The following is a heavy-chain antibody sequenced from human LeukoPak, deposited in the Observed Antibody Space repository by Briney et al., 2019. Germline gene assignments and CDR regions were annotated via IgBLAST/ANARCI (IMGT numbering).Heavy chain of an antibody. J-gene: IGHJ3*02. Sequence: GGSLRLSCAASGFTFSSYGMHWVRQAPGKGLEWVAVISYDGSNKYYADSVKGRFTISRDNSKNTLYLQMNSLRAEDTAVYYCARGYYDFWSGSPSNTGAFDIWGQGTMVTVSS. D-gene: IGHD3-3*01. CDR2: ISYDGSNK. V-gene: IGHV3-30*03. CDR1: GFTFSSYG. CDR3: ARGYYDFWSGSPSNTGAFDI.